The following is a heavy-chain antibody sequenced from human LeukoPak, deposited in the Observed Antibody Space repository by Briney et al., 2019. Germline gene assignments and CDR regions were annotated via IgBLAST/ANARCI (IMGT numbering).Heavy chain of an antibody. D-gene: IGHD5-24*01. J-gene: IGHJ3*02. Sequence: PGGSLRLSCAASGFTFSSYSMNWVRQAPGKGPEWVSSISSSSSSYIYYADSVKGRFTISRDNAKNSLYLQMNSLRAEDTAVYYCARGDGYNLGAFDIWGQGTMVTVSS. V-gene: IGHV3-21*01. CDR1: GFTFSSYS. CDR3: ARGDGYNLGAFDI. CDR2: ISSSSSSYI.